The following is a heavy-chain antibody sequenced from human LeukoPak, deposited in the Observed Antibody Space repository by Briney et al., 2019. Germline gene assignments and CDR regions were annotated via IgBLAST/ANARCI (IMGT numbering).Heavy chain of an antibody. CDR3: ARGLVVDGYSSSWYSPRFPYYYYGMDV. V-gene: IGHV4-34*01. J-gene: IGHJ6*02. CDR1: GGSFSGYY. D-gene: IGHD6-13*01. Sequence: SETLSLTCAVYGGSFSGYYWSWIRQPPGKGLEWIGEINHSGSTNYNPSLKSRVTISVDTSKDQFSLKLSSVTAADTAVYYCARGLVVDGYSSSWYSPRFPYYYYGMDVWGQGTTVTVSS. CDR2: INHSGST.